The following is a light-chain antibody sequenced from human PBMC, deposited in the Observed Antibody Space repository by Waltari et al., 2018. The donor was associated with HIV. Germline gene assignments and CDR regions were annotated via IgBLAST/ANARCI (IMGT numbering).Light chain of an antibody. V-gene: IGKV1-5*03. J-gene: IGKJ1*01. CDR1: QSISSW. CDR2: KAS. CDR3: QQYKSYPRT. Sequence: DIQMTQPPSTLSASVGDRVTITCRASQSISSWLAWYQQKPGKAPRLLIYKASSLESGVPSRFSGSGSGTEFTLTISSLQPDDFANYYCQQYKSYPRTFGQGTKVEIK.